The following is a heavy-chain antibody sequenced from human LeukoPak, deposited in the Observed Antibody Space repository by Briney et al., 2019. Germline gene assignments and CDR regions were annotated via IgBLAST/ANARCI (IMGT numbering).Heavy chain of an antibody. D-gene: IGHD3-22*01. V-gene: IGHV1-69*04. CDR3: ARDHPDYYDSSGYYDY. CDR2: IIPILGIA. J-gene: IGHJ4*02. CDR1: GGTFSSYA. Sequence: ASVKVSCKASGGTFSSYAISWVRQAPGQGLEWMGRIIPILGIANYAQKFQGRVTITADKSTSTAYMELSSLRSEDTAVYYCARDHPDYYDSSGYYDYWGQGTLVTVSS.